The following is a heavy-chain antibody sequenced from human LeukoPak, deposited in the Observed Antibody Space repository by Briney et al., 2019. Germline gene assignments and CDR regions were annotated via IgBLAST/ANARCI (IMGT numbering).Heavy chain of an antibody. CDR3: AREGPSDSSGYLRGFFDY. V-gene: IGHV1-69*04. CDR1: GYTFTSYA. CDR2: IIPILGIA. D-gene: IGHD3-22*01. Sequence: SVKVSCKASGYTFTSYAMNWVRQAPGQGLEWMGRIIPILGIANYAQKFQGRVTITADKSTSTAYMELSSLRSEDTAVYYCAREGPSDSSGYLRGFFDYWGQGTLVTVSS. J-gene: IGHJ4*02.